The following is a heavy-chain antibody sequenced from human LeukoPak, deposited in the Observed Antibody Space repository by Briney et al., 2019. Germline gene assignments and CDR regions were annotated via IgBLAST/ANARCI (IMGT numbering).Heavy chain of an antibody. V-gene: IGHV4-34*01. CDR2: INHSGST. D-gene: IGHD3-22*01. Sequence: KPSETLSLTCAVYGGSFSGYYWSWIRQPPGKGLEWIGEINHSGSTNYNPSLKSRVTISVDTSKNQFSLKLSSVTAADTAVYYCARRRITMIVVVITSFDYWGQGTLVTVSS. CDR1: GGSFSGYY. J-gene: IGHJ4*02. CDR3: ARRRITMIVVVITSFDY.